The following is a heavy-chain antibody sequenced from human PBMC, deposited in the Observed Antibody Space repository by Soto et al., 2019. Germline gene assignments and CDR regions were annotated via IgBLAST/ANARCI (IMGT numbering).Heavy chain of an antibody. V-gene: IGHV1-18*01. CDR1: GYTFTSYG. CDR2: ISAYNGNT. J-gene: IGHJ3*02. CDR3: ARFLTSDDFWSGYYTGAFDI. Sequence: QVQLVQSGAEVKKPGASVKVSCKASGYTFTSYGISWVRQAPGQVLEWMGWISAYNGNTNYAQKLQGRVTMTTDTSTSTAYMELRSLRSDDTAVYYCARFLTSDDFWSGYYTGAFDIWGQGTMVSVSS. D-gene: IGHD3-3*01.